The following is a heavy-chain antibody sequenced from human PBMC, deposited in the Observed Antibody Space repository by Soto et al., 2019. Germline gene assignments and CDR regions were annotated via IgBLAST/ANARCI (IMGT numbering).Heavy chain of an antibody. J-gene: IGHJ4*02. CDR1: GVSISSYD. CDR3: ARMRNILTVYPGHCDY. CDR2: IYHSGRT. V-gene: IGHV4-59*01. D-gene: IGHD3-9*01. Sequence: QVQLQESGPGLVKPSETLSLTCTVSGVSISSYDWSWIRQPPGKGLEWIGYIYHSGRTNYNPYLKSRVTISVDTSKNQFSLKLGSVTAADTTVYYCARMRNILTVYPGHCDYWGQGHLVTVSS.